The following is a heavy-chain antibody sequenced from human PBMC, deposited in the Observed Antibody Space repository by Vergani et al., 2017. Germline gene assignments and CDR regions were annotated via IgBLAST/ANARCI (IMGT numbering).Heavy chain of an antibody. V-gene: IGHV1-18*01. J-gene: IGHJ4*02. CDR1: GYTFTSYG. CDR3: ASREGANGGLTGYDYVWGSYPVDY. Sequence: QVQLVQSGAEVKKPGASVKVSCKASGYTFTSYGISWVRQAPGQGLEWMGWISAYNGNTNYAQKLQGRVTMTTDTSTSTAYMELRSLRSDDTAVYYCASREGANGGLTGYDYVWGSYPVDYWGQGTLVTVSS. D-gene: IGHD3-16*01. CDR2: ISAYNGNT.